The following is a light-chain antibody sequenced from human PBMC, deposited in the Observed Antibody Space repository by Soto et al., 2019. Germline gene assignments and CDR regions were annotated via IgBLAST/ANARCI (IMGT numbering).Light chain of an antibody. CDR3: LKYYNSPT. V-gene: IGKV3-20*01. Sequence: EIVVTQSPDTLSLSPGERATLSCRASQSLSGSQLAWYQQKPGQAPRLLIYGACTRATGIPDRFSGSGSGTDFTLTISKLEHEDFAVYYCLKYYNSPTFGQGTKVEIK. CDR2: GAC. J-gene: IGKJ1*01. CDR1: QSLSGSQ.